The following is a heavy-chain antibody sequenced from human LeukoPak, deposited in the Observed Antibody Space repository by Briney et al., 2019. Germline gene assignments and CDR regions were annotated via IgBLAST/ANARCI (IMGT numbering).Heavy chain of an antibody. CDR2: IFYSGST. Sequence: PSETLSLTCTVSGGYISSSNYYWVWIRQPPGKGLEWVASIFYSGSTYFNPSLKSRVTISVDTSKNQFSLKLSSVTAADTAVYYCASLGREYGSGSYYYGRYYYYYMDVWGKGTTVTISS. CDR3: ASLGREYGSGSYYYGRYYYYYMDV. D-gene: IGHD3-10*01. J-gene: IGHJ6*03. CDR1: GGYISSSNYY. V-gene: IGHV4-39*07.